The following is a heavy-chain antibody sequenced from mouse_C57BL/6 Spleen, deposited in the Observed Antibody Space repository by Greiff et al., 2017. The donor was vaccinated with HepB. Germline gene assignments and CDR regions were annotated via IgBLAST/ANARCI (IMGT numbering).Heavy chain of an antibody. CDR2: ISSGGDYI. J-gene: IGHJ4*01. CDR1: GFTFSSYA. Sequence: EVQVVESGEGLVKPGGSLKLSCAASGFTFSSYAMSWVRQTPEKRLEWVAYISSGGDYIYYADTVKGRFTISRANARNTLYLQMSSLKSEDTAMYYCTRGDYYGSSHYYAMDYWGQGTSVTVSS. CDR3: TRGDYYGSSHYYAMDY. V-gene: IGHV5-9-1*02. D-gene: IGHD1-1*01.